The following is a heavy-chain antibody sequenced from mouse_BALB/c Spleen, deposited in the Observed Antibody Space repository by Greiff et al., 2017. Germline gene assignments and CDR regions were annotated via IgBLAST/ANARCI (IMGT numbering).Heavy chain of an antibody. J-gene: IGHJ4*01. V-gene: IGHV5-12-2*01. D-gene: IGHD2-3*01. CDR2: ISNGGGST. Sequence: EVKLVESGGGLVQPGGSLKLSCAASGFTFSSYTMSWVRQTPEKRLEWVAYISNGGGSTYYPDTVKGRFTISRDNAKNTLYLQMSSLKSEDTAMYYCARHDGYYGYAMDYWGQGTSVTVSS. CDR3: ARHDGYYGYAMDY. CDR1: GFTFSSYT.